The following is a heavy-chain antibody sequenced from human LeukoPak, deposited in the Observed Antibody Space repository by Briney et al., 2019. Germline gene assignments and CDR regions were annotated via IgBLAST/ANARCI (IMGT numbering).Heavy chain of an antibody. CDR1: GFTFSTYW. J-gene: IGHJ1*01. CDR3: ARAPSEIGGYYPEYFRH. CDR2: IKSDGST. Sequence: GGSLRLSCAASGFTFSTYWMHWVRQAPGEGLVWVSRIKSDGSTNYADSVKGRCTISRDNAKNTVSLQMNSPRPEDTGVYYCARAPSEIGGYYPEYFRHWGQGTLVTVSS. D-gene: IGHD3-22*01. V-gene: IGHV3-74*01.